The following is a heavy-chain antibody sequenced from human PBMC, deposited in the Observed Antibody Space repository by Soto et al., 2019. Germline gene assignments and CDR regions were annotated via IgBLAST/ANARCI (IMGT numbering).Heavy chain of an antibody. J-gene: IGHJ1*01. CDR1: GFTFSSYA. CDR2: ISGSGGST. D-gene: IGHD5-18*01. Sequence: GGSLRLSCAASGFTFSSYAMSWVRQAPGKGLEWVSAISGSGGSTYYADSVKGRFTISRDNSKNTLYLQMNSLRAEDTAVYYCAKRLRYSYGWGYFQHWGQGTLVTVSS. CDR3: AKRLRYSYGWGYFQH. V-gene: IGHV3-23*01.